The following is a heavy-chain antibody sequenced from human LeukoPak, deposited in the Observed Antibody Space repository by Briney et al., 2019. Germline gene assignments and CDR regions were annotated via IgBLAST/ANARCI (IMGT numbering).Heavy chain of an antibody. CDR2: IYHSGST. CDR1: GGSISSSNW. D-gene: IGHD3-10*01. V-gene: IGHV4-4*02. Sequence: PSGTLSLTCAVSGGSISSSNWWSWVRQPPGKGLEWIGEIYHSGSTNYNASLKSRVTISVDKSKNQFSLKVTSVTAADTAVYYCARGGSGSYYPFDYWGQGTLVTVSS. J-gene: IGHJ4*02. CDR3: ARGGSGSYYPFDY.